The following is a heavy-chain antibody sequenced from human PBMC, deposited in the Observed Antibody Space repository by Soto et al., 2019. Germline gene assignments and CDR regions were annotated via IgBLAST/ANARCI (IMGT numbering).Heavy chain of an antibody. Sequence: EVQLSESGGGLVQPGGSLRLSCVGSGFTFGPYTMAWVRQAPGMGPECVSVITGNRGATYYSDSVKGRFSISRDNSRNTLYLQMNDLRAGDTGVYYCAKTGPVTARTRFDYWGQGALVTVSS. CDR3: AKTGPVTARTRFDY. CDR1: GFTFGPYT. V-gene: IGHV3-23*01. J-gene: IGHJ4*02. CDR2: ITGNRGAT. D-gene: IGHD2-21*02.